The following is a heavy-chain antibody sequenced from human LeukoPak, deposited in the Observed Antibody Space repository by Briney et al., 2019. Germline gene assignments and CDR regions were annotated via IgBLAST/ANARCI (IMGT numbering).Heavy chain of an antibody. CDR2: IYPGDSDT. CDR3: ARRGTYYYDSSGYADY. D-gene: IGHD3-22*01. CDR1: GXSFTSYW. Sequence: GESLKISCKGSGXSFTSYWIGWVRQMPGKGLEWMGIIYPGDSDTRYSPSFQGQVTISADKSISTAYLQWSSLKASDTAMYYCARRGTYYYDSSGYADYWGQGTLVTVSS. J-gene: IGHJ4*02. V-gene: IGHV5-51*01.